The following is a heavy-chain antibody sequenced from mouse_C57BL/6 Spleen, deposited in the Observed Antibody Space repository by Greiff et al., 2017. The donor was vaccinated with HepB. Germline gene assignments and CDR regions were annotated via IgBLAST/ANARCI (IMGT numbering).Heavy chain of an antibody. CDR3: ARDRSSNYDYFDY. V-gene: IGHV5-4*01. CDR1: GFTFSSYA. CDR2: ISDGGSYT. Sequence: EVKLMESGGGLVKPGGSLKLSCAASGFTFSSYAMSWVRQTPEKRLEWVATISDGGSYTYYPDNVKGRFTISRDNAKNNLYLQMSHLKSEDTAMYYCARDRSSNYDYFDYWGQGTTLTVSS. J-gene: IGHJ2*01. D-gene: IGHD2-5*01.